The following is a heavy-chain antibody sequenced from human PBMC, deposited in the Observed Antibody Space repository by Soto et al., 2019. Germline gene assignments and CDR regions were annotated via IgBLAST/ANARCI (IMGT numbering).Heavy chain of an antibody. CDR3: AREGSLGLDV. D-gene: IGHD3-10*01. Sequence: EVRLEEAGGGFVQPGGSLRVSCSGSGFIFSSFWMHWVRQGPGKGLEWVSRINGDGASLAYADSVKGRFSISRDNVKNTLHRQMNSVGADDTAVYFCAREGSLGLDVWGRGTTVTVSS. J-gene: IGHJ6*02. V-gene: IGHV3-74*03. CDR1: GFIFSSFW. CDR2: INGDGASL.